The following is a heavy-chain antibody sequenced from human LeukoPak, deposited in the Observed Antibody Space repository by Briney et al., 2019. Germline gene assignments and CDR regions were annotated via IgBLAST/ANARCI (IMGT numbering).Heavy chain of an antibody. CDR1: GFTFSNAW. D-gene: IGHD2-2*01. CDR3: TTGHCSSTSCYGGSFDY. J-gene: IGHJ4*02. CDR2: IKSKTDGGTT. V-gene: IGHV3-15*01. Sequence: GGSLRLSCAASGFTFSNAWMSWIRQAPGKGLEWVGRIKSKTDGGTTDYAAPVKGRFTISRDDSKNTLYLQMNSLKTEDTAVYYCTTGHCSSTSCYGGSFDYWGQGTLVTVSS.